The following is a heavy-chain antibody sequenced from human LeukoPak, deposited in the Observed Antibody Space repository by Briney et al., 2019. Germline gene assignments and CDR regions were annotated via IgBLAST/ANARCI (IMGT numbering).Heavy chain of an antibody. J-gene: IGHJ1*01. D-gene: IGHD4-23*01. CDR1: GYTFTSYG. CDR3: ARITYCGGNSVYFQH. V-gene: IGHV1-18*01. CDR2: ISAYNGNT. Sequence: ASVKVSCTASGYTFTSYGISWVRQAPGQGLEWMGWISAYNGNTNYAQKLQGRVTMTTDTSTSTAYMERRSLRSDDTAVYYCARITYCGGNSVYFQHWGEGTLVTVSS.